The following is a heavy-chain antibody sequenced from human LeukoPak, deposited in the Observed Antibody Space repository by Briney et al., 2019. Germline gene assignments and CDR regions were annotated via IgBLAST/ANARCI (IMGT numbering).Heavy chain of an antibody. V-gene: IGHV4-34*01. Sequence: PSETLSLTCAVYGGSFSGYSWSWIRQPPGKGLEWIGSIYYSGSTYYNPSLKSRVTISVDTSKNQFSLKLSSVTAADTAVYYCASYVEMATILYWGQGTLVTVSS. J-gene: IGHJ4*02. CDR3: ASYVEMATILY. CDR1: GGSFSGYS. D-gene: IGHD5-24*01. CDR2: IYYSGST.